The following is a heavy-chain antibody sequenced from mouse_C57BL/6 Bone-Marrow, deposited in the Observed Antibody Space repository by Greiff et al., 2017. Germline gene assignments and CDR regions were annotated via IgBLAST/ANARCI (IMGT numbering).Heavy chain of an antibody. CDR2: IYPGSGNT. V-gene: IGHV1-76*01. J-gene: IGHJ1*03. CDR1: GYTFTDYY. Sequence: QVQLQQSGAELVRPGASVKLSCKASGYTFTDYYINWVKQRPGQGLEWIARIYPGSGNTYYNEKFKGKATLTAEKSSSTAYMQLSSLTSEDSAVYFGAIWYFDVWGTGTTVTVSS. CDR3: AIWYFDV.